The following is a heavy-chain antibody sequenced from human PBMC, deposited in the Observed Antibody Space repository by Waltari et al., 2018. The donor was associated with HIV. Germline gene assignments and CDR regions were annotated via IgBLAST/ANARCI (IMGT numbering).Heavy chain of an antibody. CDR2: IYYSGST. Sequence: QLQLQESGPGLVKPSETLSLTCTVSGGSISSSSYYWGWIRQPPGKGLEWIGSIYYSGSTYYNPSLKSRVTISVDTSKNQFSLKLSSVTAADTAVYYCARDHIAAPLWWFDPWGQGTLVTVSS. J-gene: IGHJ5*02. CDR1: GGSISSSSYY. CDR3: ARDHIAAPLWWFDP. D-gene: IGHD6-6*01. V-gene: IGHV4-39*07.